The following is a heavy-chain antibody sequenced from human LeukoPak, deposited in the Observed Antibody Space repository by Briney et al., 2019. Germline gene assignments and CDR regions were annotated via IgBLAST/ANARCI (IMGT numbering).Heavy chain of an antibody. Sequence: GGSLRLSCAASGFTFINAWMSWVRQAPGKGLEWVGRIKSKTDGGTTDYAGTVKGRFTISRGDSKKTLYLQMNSLKTEDTAVYYCTTDIVVVPAGMRGYWGQGTLVTVSS. D-gene: IGHD2-2*01. CDR2: IKSKTDGGTT. CDR3: TTDIVVVPAGMRGY. V-gene: IGHV3-15*01. CDR1: GFTFINAW. J-gene: IGHJ4*02.